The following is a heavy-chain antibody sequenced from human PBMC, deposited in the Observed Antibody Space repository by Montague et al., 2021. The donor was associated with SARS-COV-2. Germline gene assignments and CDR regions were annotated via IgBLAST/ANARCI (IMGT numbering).Heavy chain of an antibody. CDR3: ARDPSGSYDYGMDV. Sequence: SLRLSCAASGFTFSSYAMHWVRQAPGKGLEWVAVISYDGSNKYYADSVKGRFTISRDNSKNTLYLQMNSLRDEDTAVYYCARDPSGSYDYGMDVWGQGTTVTVSS. J-gene: IGHJ6*02. CDR1: GFTFSSYA. V-gene: IGHV3-30*04. D-gene: IGHD1-26*01. CDR2: ISYDGSNK.